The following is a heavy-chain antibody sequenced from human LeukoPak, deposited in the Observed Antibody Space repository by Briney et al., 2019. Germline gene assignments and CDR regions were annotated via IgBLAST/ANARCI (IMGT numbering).Heavy chain of an antibody. D-gene: IGHD2-21*02. CDR1: GFTFSSYA. V-gene: IGHV3-23*01. CDR3: AKVDCGGDCPNGAFDI. CDR2: ISGSGGST. J-gene: IGHJ3*02. Sequence: GGSLRLSCAASGFTFSSYAMSWVRQAPGKGLEWVSAISGSGGSTYYADSVKGRFTISRDNSKNTLYLQMNSLRAEDTALYYCAKVDCGGDCPNGAFDIWGQGTMVTVSS.